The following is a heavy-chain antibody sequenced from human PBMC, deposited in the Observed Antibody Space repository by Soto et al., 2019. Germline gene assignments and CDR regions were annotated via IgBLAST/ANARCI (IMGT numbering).Heavy chain of an antibody. V-gene: IGHV3-23*01. CDR1: GFTFSSYA. CDR2: ISGSGGST. J-gene: IGHJ3*02. CDR3: AKALKGLRLYLIAFDI. Sequence: GGSLRLSCAASGFTFSSYAMSWVRQAPGKGLEWVSAISGSGGSTYYADSVKGRFTISRDNSKNTLYLQMNSLRAEDTAVYYCAKALKGLRLYLIAFDIWGQGTMVTVSS. D-gene: IGHD5-12*01.